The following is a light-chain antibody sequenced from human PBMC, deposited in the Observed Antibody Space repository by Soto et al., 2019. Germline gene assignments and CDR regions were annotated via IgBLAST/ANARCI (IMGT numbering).Light chain of an antibody. V-gene: IGKV3-15*01. Sequence: EIVMTQSPATLSVSPGERATLSCRASQSISSNLAWYQHKPGQAPRVLIYRASTRATGIPLRFSGSGSGTEFTLTISNLQSEDFAVYYCQQYNNWPPWTFGQGTKVDIK. CDR2: RAS. CDR1: QSISSN. CDR3: QQYNNWPPWT. J-gene: IGKJ1*01.